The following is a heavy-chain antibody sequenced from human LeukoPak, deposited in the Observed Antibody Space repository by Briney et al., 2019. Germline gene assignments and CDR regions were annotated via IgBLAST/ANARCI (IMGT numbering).Heavy chain of an antibody. CDR3: ARDQVKGYFDY. CDR2: IYYSGST. CDR1: GGSISSYY. D-gene: IGHD2-21*01. V-gene: IGHV4-59*01. Sequence: KPSETLSLTCTVSGGSISSYYWSWIRQPPGKGLEWIGYIYYSGSTNYNPSLKSRVTISVDTSKNQFSLKLSSVTAADTAVYYWARDQVKGYFDYWGQGTLVTVSS. J-gene: IGHJ4*02.